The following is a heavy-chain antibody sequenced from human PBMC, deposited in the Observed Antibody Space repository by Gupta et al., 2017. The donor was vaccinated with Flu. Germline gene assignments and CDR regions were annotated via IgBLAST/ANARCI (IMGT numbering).Heavy chain of an antibody. J-gene: IGHJ4*02. D-gene: IGHD3-22*01. CDR1: GFAFGRSA. Sequence: EVQLLQSGGGLVQPGGSFTLSCAASGFAFGRSAMNWVRQAPGKGLEWVSTISRSGTTYYRDSVKGRFTISRDNSKNTLFLQMNSLRVDDTAVYYCASEDGGGYGYSDYWGQGNLVTVSS. CDR2: ISRSGTT. V-gene: IGHV3-23*01. CDR3: ASEDGGGYGYSDY.